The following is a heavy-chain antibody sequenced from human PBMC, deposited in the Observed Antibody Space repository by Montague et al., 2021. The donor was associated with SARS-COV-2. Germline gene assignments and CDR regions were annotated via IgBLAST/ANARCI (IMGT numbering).Heavy chain of an antibody. V-gene: IGHV4-61*02. CDR2: LLTSGAT. J-gene: IGHJ6*03. Sequence: LSLSVSGDSITSKTHYWDWVRQPAGKGLEWIGRLLTSGATNFNPSLKSRLTISRDTSKNEFYLKLSSVTAADTAVYYCARDSPHFDFWRGHYGDKYYMDIWGKGTTVTVS. CDR1: GDSITSKTHY. D-gene: IGHD3-3*01. CDR3: ARDSPHFDFWRGHYGDKYYMDI.